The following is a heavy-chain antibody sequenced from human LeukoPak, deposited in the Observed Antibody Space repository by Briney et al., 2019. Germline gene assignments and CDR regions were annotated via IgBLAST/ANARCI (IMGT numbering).Heavy chain of an antibody. CDR3: ARTEVVPAYRGVGWFDP. CDR2: MRPLISTA. J-gene: IGHJ5*02. CDR1: GGTFSSYA. Sequence: SVKVSCKASGGTFSSYAISWVRQAPGQGLEWMGGMRPLISTANYRQKLQGRVTITADESTSTGYLELSSMRSENTAVYYCARTEVVPAYRGVGWFDPWGQGTLVTVSS. V-gene: IGHV1-69*13. D-gene: IGHD2-2*01.